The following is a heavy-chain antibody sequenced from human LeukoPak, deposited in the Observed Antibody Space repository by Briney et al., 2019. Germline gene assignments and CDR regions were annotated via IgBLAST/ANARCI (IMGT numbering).Heavy chain of an antibody. V-gene: IGHV1-8*03. Sequence: ASVKVSCKASGYTFTSYDINWVRQATGQGLEWMGWMNPNSGNTGYAQKFQGRVTITRNTSISTAYMELSRLRSDDTAVYYCARVPTPYYYDSSGYPTFDYWGQGTLVTVSS. CDR2: MNPNSGNT. J-gene: IGHJ4*02. CDR3: ARVPTPYYYDSSGYPTFDY. D-gene: IGHD3-22*01. CDR1: GYTFTSYD.